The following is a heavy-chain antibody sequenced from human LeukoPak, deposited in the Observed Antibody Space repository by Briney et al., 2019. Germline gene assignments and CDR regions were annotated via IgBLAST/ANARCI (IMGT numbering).Heavy chain of an antibody. CDR1: GGSISSYY. J-gene: IGHJ5*02. V-gene: IGHV4-59*01. CDR3: ARGYYDFWSGYLNWFDP. D-gene: IGHD3-3*01. CDR2: IYYSGST. Sequence: SETLSLTCTVSGGSISSYYWGWIRQPPGKGLEWIGSIYYSGSTNYNPSLKSRVTISVDTSKNQFSLKLSSVTAADTAVYYCARGYYDFWSGYLNWFDPWGQGTLVTVSS.